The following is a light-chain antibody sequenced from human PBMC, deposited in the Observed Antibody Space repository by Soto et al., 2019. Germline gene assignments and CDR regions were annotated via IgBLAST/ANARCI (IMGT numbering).Light chain of an antibody. CDR3: QQSGT. Sequence: EIVLTQSPGTLSSSPGERATLSCRASQSVSSSYLAWYQHKPGQAPRLLIYRASNRAAGIPDRFSGSGSGTDFTLTISRLEPEDFAVYYCQQSGTFGQGTKVEIK. V-gene: IGKV3-20*01. CDR2: RAS. J-gene: IGKJ1*01. CDR1: QSVSSSY.